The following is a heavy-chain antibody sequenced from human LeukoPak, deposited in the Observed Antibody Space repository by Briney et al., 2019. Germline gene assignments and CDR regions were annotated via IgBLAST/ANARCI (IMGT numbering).Heavy chain of an antibody. CDR3: AISDYYDNSGNYRDY. J-gene: IGHJ4*02. D-gene: IGHD3-22*01. Sequence: SETLSLTCTVSGGSISTSSYYWGWIRQPPGKGLEWIGSIYYSGSAYYNPSLKSRVTISVDTSKNQFSLRLSSVTAADTAVYYCAISDYYDNSGNYRDYWGQGTLVTVSS. CDR1: GGSISTSSYY. V-gene: IGHV4-39*01. CDR2: IYYSGSA.